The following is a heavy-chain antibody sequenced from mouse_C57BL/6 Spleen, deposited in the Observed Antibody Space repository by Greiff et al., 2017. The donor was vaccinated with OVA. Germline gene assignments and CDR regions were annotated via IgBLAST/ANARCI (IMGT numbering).Heavy chain of an antibody. D-gene: IGHD2-5*01. J-gene: IGHJ3*01. CDR2: INPSTGGT. V-gene: IGHV1-42*01. CDR3: ARASYSNDLAY. Sequence: EVMLVESGPELVKPGASVKISCKASGYSFTGYYMNWVKQSPEKSLEWIGEINPSTGGTTYNQKFKAKATLTVDKSSSTAYMQLKSVTSEDSGVYYGARASYSNDLAYWGQGTLVTVSA. CDR1: GYSFTGYY.